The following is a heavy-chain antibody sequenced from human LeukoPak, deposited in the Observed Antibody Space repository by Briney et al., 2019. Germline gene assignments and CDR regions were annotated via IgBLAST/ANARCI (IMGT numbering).Heavy chain of an antibody. D-gene: IGHD3-22*01. CDR3: ARDLGRPHYYDSRYYFDY. CDR2: INPNSGGT. CDR1: GYTFTDYY. V-gene: IGHV1-2*02. J-gene: IGHJ4*02. Sequence: ASVKVSCKTSGYTFTDYYIHWLRQAPGQGLEWMEWINPNSGGTNYAQKFQGRVTMTRDTSISTAYMELSRLRSDDTAVYYCARDLGRPHYYDSRYYFDYWGQGTLVTVSS.